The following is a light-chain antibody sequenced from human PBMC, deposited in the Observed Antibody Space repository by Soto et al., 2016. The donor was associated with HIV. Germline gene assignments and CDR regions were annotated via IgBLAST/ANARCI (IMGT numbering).Light chain of an antibody. V-gene: IGKV1-39*01. CDR3: QQLKIVNPWT. Sequence: DIQMTQSPSSLSAYIGDRVTITCRASQMINSYLNWYQQKPGKAPKLLIYAASSLHVGVPSRFTGSGSGTDFSLTISNLQPEDFATYYCQQLKIVNPWTFGQ. J-gene: IGKJ1*01. CDR2: AAS. CDR1: QMINSY.